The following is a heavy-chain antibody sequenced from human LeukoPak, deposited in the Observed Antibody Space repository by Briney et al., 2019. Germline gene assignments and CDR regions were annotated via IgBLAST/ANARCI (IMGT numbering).Heavy chain of an antibody. Sequence: SETLSLTCTVAGGSISTYYWSWIRQHPGKGLEWIASIYYTGSTNYNPSLTSRVTISVDTSKNQFSLKLSSVTAADTAVYYCARHSPEYNYAMDVWGQGTTVTVSS. CDR1: GGSISTYY. J-gene: IGHJ6*02. V-gene: IGHV4-59*08. CDR3: ARHSPEYNYAMDV. CDR2: IYYTGST.